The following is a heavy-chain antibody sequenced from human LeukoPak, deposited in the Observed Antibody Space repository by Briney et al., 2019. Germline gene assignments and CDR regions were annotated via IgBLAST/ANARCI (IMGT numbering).Heavy chain of an antibody. CDR2: IKSKTDGGTT. D-gene: IGHD2-21*02. CDR1: GFTFSNAW. CDR3: TTDIVVVTATLYYFDY. J-gene: IGHJ4*02. Sequence: PGGSLRLSCAASGFTFSNAWMSWVRQAPGKGLEWVGRIKSKTDGGTTDYAAPVKGRFTISRDDSKNTLYLQMNSLKTEDTAVYYCTTDIVVVTATLYYFDYWGQGTLVTVSS. V-gene: IGHV3-15*01.